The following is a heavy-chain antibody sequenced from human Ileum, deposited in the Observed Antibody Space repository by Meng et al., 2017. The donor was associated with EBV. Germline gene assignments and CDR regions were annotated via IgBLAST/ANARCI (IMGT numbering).Heavy chain of an antibody. Sequence: GPLRGSGQGLLKPSGTLSTTCSVSGGSVSSGGNYWSWIRQPPGKGLEWIGYIYNSGSTNYNPSLKSRVTISVDTSKNQFSLKLSSVTAADTAVYYCARDGYSSGSDWGQGTLVTVSS. CDR1: GGSVSSGGNY. D-gene: IGHD6-19*01. V-gene: IGHV4-61*08. J-gene: IGHJ4*02. CDR3: ARDGYSSGSD. CDR2: IYNSGST.